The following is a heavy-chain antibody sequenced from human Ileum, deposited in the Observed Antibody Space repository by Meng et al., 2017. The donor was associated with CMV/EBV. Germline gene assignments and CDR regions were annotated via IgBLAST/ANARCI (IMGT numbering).Heavy chain of an antibody. CDR2: ICNDDKT. J-gene: IGHJ4*02. CDR3: VVGYDSRKVAY. V-gene: IGHV3-53*01. D-gene: IGHD3-16*01. Sequence: GGSLRLSCTVSAPGVSIGHMNWVRQAPGKGLEWVSVICNDDKTDYADSVKGRFTISRDHSMNTLYLQMSSLRAEDTAVYYCVVGYDSRKVAYWGQGTLVTVSS. CDR1: APGVSIGH.